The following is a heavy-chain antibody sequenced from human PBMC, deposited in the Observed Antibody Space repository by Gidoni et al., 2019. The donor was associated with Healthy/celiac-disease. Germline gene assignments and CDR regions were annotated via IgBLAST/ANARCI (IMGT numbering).Heavy chain of an antibody. Sequence: QVQLVESGGGLVKPGGSLRLSCAASGFTFSDYSMSWIRQAPGKGLEWVSYMSSSSIYTNYADSVKGRFTISRDNAKNSLYLQRNSLRAEDTAVYYCARTTVYYYYMDVWGKGTTVTVSS. CDR2: MSSSSIYT. J-gene: IGHJ6*03. V-gene: IGHV3-11*05. CDR3: ARTTVYYYYMDV. D-gene: IGHD4-17*01. CDR1: GFTFSDYS.